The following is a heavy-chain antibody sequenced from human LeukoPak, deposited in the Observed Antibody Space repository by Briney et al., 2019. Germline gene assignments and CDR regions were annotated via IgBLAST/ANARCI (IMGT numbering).Heavy chain of an antibody. J-gene: IGHJ4*02. D-gene: IGHD2-15*01. Sequence: GGSLRLSCAASGFTFSSYAMHWVRQAPGKGLEWVAVISCDGSNKYYADSVKGRFTISRDNSKNTLYLQMNSLRAEDTAVYYCARDRRTVGCCGGDYWGQGTLATVSS. CDR1: GFTFSSYA. CDR3: ARDRRTVGCCGGDY. V-gene: IGHV3-30*04. CDR2: ISCDGSNK.